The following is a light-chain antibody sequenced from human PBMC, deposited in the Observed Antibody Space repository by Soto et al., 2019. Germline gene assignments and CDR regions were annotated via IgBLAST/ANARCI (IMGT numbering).Light chain of an antibody. CDR1: QSVLDSKNNSNQ. J-gene: IGKJ4*01. CDR2: WAS. V-gene: IGKV4-1*01. Sequence: DIEMTQSPDSLAVSLEERATINCKSSQSVLDSKNNSNQLAWYQQKPRQPPKLLIYWASTRESGVPDRFSGSGSGTDFTLTISSLLAEDVAIYYCQQYYSTPLTFGGGTKVEIK. CDR3: QQYYSTPLT.